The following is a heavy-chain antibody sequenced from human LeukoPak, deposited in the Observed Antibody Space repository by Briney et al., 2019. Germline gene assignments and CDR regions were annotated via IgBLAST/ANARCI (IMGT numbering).Heavy chain of an antibody. J-gene: IGHJ4*02. CDR3: ARRGAGGGIPLDY. CDR2: IYDSGTT. V-gene: IGHV4-59*08. D-gene: IGHD4-23*01. CDR1: GGSIRSYY. Sequence: PSETLSLTCTVTGGSIRSYYWSWIRQPPGEGLEYIGYIYDSGTTNYNPSLKSRVTISIDTSKNQLSLKLSSVTAADTAVYYCARRGAGGGIPLDYWGQGTLVTVSS.